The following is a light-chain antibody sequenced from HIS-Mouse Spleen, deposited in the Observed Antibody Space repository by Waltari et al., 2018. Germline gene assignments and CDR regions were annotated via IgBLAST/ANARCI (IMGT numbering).Light chain of an antibody. V-gene: IGKV3-20*01. CDR3: QQYGSSLWK. CDR1: QSVSSSY. J-gene: IGKJ1*01. CDR2: GAS. Sequence: EMVLTQSPGTLPLSPGERATLPSRASQSVSSSYLAWYQQKPGQAPRLLIYGASSRATGIPDRFSGSGSGTDFTLTISRLEPEDFAVYYCQQYGSSLWKFGQGTKVEIK.